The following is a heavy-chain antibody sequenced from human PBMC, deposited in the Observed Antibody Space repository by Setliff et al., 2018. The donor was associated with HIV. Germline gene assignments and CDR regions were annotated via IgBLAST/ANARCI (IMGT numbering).Heavy chain of an antibody. CDR2: IRYDDTYK. CDR1: GFTFSYYG. Sequence: PGGSLRLSCATSGFTFSYYGMHWVRQAPGKGLEWVAFIRYDDTYKYYADSVKGRFTISRDNSKNTLYLQMNSLRAEDTAVYYCARTPHYYDYAWGSYGAPLYYFDHWGQGTLVTVSS. V-gene: IGHV3-30*02. D-gene: IGHD3-16*01. CDR3: ARTPHYYDYAWGSYGAPLYYFDH. J-gene: IGHJ4*02.